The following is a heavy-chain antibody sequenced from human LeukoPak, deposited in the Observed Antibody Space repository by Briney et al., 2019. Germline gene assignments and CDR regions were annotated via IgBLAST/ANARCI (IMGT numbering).Heavy chain of an antibody. V-gene: IGHV1-18*01. Sequence: ASLKVSCKASGYTFTSYDINWVRQATGQGLEWMGWISAYKGNTNYAQKLQGRVTMTTDTSTSTAYMELRSLRSDDTAVYYCARDSCSSTSCYDHDAFDIWGQGTMVTVSS. CDR1: GYTFTSYD. CDR3: ARDSCSSTSCYDHDAFDI. CDR2: ISAYKGNT. D-gene: IGHD2-2*01. J-gene: IGHJ3*02.